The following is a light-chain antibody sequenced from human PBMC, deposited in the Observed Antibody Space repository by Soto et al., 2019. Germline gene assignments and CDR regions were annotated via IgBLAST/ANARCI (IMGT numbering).Light chain of an antibody. V-gene: IGKV1-6*01. CDR1: QDIRND. CDR3: LQDHNYPLT. J-gene: IGKJ4*01. CDR2: DAS. Sequence: AIQMTQSPPSLSASVGDRVTITCRASQDIRNDLGWYQQKPGKAPKVLIYDASSLQSGVPSRFSGSGSGTAFTLTISSLQPEDFATYYCLQDHNYPLTFGGGTKVEIK.